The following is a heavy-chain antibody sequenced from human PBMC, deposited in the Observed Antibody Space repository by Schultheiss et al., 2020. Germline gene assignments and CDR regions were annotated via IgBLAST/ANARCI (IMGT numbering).Heavy chain of an antibody. V-gene: IGHV3-74*01. CDR1: GFTFSSYW. Sequence: GESLKISCVASGFTFSSYWMHWVRQVPGTGLVWVSRINGDGNSTSYANSVKGRFTISRDNSKNTLYLQMNSLRAEDTAVYYCARVYWNLSGVDPWGQGTLVTVSS. CDR2: INGDGNST. D-gene: IGHD1-1*01. CDR3: ARVYWNLSGVDP. J-gene: IGHJ5*02.